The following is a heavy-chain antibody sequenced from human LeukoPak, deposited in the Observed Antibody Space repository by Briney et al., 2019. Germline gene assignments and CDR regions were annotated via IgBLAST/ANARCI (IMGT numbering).Heavy chain of an antibody. D-gene: IGHD6-19*01. CDR1: GGTFISYA. V-gene: IGHV1-69*05. J-gene: IGHJ5*02. Sequence: ASVKVSCMASGGTFISYAISWVRQAPGQGLEWMGRIIPIFGTANYAQKFQGRVTITTDESTGTAYMELSSLRSEDTAVYYCARDKLGTVAGNINWFDPWGQGTLVTVSS. CDR2: IIPIFGTA. CDR3: ARDKLGTVAGNINWFDP.